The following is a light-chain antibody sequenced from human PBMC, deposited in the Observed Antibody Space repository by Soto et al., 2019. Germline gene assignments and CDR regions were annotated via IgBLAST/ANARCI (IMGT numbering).Light chain of an antibody. V-gene: IGKV4-1*01. Sequence: DIVMTQSPDSLAVSLGERATINCKSSQSVLYSSNNKNYLAWYQQKPGQPPKLLIYWASTREAGVPDRFSGSGSGTEFTLTFRSLQAEDVAVSYCQQYYSTPQTFGQGTKVEIK. CDR2: WAS. CDR1: QSVLYSSNNKNY. J-gene: IGKJ1*01. CDR3: QQYYSTPQT.